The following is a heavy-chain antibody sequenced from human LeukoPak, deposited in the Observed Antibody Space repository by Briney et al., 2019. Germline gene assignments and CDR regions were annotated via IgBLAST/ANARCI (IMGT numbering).Heavy chain of an antibody. V-gene: IGHV3-53*01. CDR2: IYDGGST. J-gene: IGHJ3*02. D-gene: IGHD3-9*01. CDR1: GSTVSSYF. Sequence: GGSLRLSCSASGSTVSSYFMSWVRQAPGKGLEWVSVIYDGGSTDYADSVKGRFTISRDNSKSTLYLQMNSLRAEDTAVYYCARDNYILTGYYNAFDIWGQGTLVTVSS. CDR3: ARDNYILTGYYNAFDI.